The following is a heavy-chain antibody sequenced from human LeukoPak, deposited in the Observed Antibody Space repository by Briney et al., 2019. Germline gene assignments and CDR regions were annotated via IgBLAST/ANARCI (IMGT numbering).Heavy chain of an antibody. D-gene: IGHD2-15*01. CDR1: GFTFSSYA. CDR2: ISGSGGST. J-gene: IGHJ5*02. V-gene: IGHV3-23*01. CDR3: AKEIERADIVVVVAATIGT. Sequence: GGSLRLSCAASGFTFSSYAMSWVRQAPGKGLEWVSAISGSGGSTYYAHSVKGRFTISRDNSKNTLYLQMNSLRAEDTAVYYCAKEIERADIVVVVAATIGTWGQGTLVTVSS.